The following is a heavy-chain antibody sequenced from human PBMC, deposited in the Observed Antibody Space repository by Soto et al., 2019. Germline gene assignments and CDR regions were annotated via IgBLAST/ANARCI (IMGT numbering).Heavy chain of an antibody. Sequence: QVQLQESGPGLVKPSGTLSLTCAVSGGSISSSSWWTWVRQSPGKGLEWIGENFESGATNYNPSLKSRLTMSVDKSKNQFSLNLSSLTAADTAVYFCTTSHAGELNNWGQGTLVTVSS. CDR1: GGSISSSSW. CDR3: TTSHAGELNN. D-gene: IGHD1-7*01. J-gene: IGHJ4*02. V-gene: IGHV4-4*02. CDR2: NFESGAT.